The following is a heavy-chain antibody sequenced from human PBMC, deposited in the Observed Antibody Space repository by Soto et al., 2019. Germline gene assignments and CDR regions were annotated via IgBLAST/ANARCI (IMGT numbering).Heavy chain of an antibody. D-gene: IGHD4-4*01. CDR1: GGSISSGGYY. J-gene: IGHJ4*02. V-gene: IGHV4-31*03. Sequence: PSETLSLTCNVSGGSISSGGYYWNWIRQVPGRGLEWIGYISYSASSFYNPSLESRVSVSIDTSGNQFSLKLNSVTAADTAVYFCAREKGHSNPFDFWGPGMLVTVSS. CDR3: AREKGHSNPFDF. CDR2: ISYSASS.